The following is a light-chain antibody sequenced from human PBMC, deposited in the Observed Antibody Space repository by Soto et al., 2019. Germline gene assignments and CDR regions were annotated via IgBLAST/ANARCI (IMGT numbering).Light chain of an antibody. V-gene: IGLV2-14*01. CDR3: SSYSSSSTFVV. CDR1: SGDVGGYNY. Sequence: QSALTQPASLSGSPGQSITISCAGTSGDVGGYNYVSWYQQHPGKAPKLMIYDVTNRPSGVSNRFSGSKSGNTASLTISGLQSEDEADYYCSSYSSSSTFVVFGGGTKVTVL. J-gene: IGLJ2*01. CDR2: DVT.